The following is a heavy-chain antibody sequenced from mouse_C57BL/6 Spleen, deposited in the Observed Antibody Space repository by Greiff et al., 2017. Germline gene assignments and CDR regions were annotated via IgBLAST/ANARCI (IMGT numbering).Heavy chain of an antibody. D-gene: IGHD4-1*02. Sequence: VKVVESGPGLVAPSQSLSITCTVSGFSLTSYGVSWVRQPPGKGLEWLGVIWGDGSTNYHTALISRLSISKANSKSQVLLKLNILQTDDTATYYCAKKCPNCTDLYFDVWGTGTTVTVSS. CDR2: IWGDGST. CDR1: GFSLTSYG. CDR3: AKKCPNCTDLYFDV. J-gene: IGHJ1*03. V-gene: IGHV2-3*01.